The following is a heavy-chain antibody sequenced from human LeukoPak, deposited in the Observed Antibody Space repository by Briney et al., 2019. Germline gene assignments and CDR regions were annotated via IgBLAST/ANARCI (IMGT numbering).Heavy chain of an antibody. CDR2: ISWNSGNV. Sequence: PGGSLRLSCAASGFTFDDYAMHWVRQAPGQGLEWVSGISWNSGNVGYADPVKGRFTISRDNAKNSLYLQMNSLRAEDTALYYCGKAADYGGDCDYDYWGQGTLVTVSS. D-gene: IGHD4-23*01. J-gene: IGHJ4*02. CDR3: GKAADYGGDCDYDY. CDR1: GFTFDDYA. V-gene: IGHV3-9*01.